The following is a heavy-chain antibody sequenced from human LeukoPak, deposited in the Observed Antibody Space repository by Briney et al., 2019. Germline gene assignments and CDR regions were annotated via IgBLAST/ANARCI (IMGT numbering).Heavy chain of an antibody. Sequence: GGSLRLSCEASGFTFSNYWMHWVRQVPGKGLVWVSRIEDDGSGPNYADSVKGRFTISRDNARNTLYLQMNSLRAEDTAVYYCGRGIYDRNFDLWGRGTLVAVSS. V-gene: IGHV3-74*01. CDR1: GFTFSNYW. D-gene: IGHD3-22*01. CDR3: GRGIYDRNFDL. CDR2: IEDDGSGP. J-gene: IGHJ2*01.